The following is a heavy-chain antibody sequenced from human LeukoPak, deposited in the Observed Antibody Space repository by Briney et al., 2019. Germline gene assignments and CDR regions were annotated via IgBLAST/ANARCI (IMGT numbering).Heavy chain of an antibody. CDR1: GGSISNYY. V-gene: IGHV4-59*08. Sequence: SETLSLTCTVSGGSISNYYWSWIRQPPGKALEWIGYMYYSGGPIYNPSLKSRVTISVDTSKNQFSLKLSSVTAADTAVYYCARLTPGYYYGSGSYQYYGMDVWGQGTTVTVSS. D-gene: IGHD3-10*01. J-gene: IGHJ6*02. CDR2: MYYSGGP. CDR3: ARLTPGYYYGSGSYQYYGMDV.